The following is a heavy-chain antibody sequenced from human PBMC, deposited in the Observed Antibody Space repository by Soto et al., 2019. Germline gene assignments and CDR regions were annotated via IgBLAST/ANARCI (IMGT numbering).Heavy chain of an antibody. CDR3: ARDTSWWYIPDFDYYYYGMDV. CDR1: GFTFSSYS. J-gene: IGHJ6*02. V-gene: IGHV3-21*01. CDR2: ISSSSSYI. Sequence: GGSLRLSCAASGFTFSSYSMNWVRQAPGKGLEWVSSISSSSSYIYYADSVKGRFTISRDNAKNSLYLQMNSLRAEDTAVYYCARDTSWWYIPDFDYYYYGMDVWGQGTTVTVSS. D-gene: IGHD2-8*02.